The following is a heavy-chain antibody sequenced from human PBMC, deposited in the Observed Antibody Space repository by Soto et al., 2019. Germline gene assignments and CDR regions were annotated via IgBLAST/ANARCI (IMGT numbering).Heavy chain of an antibody. D-gene: IGHD6-19*01. CDR3: ARDLIAVAATGAFDI. Sequence: QGLEWMGWINPNSGGTNYAQKFQGWVTMTRDTSISTAYMELSRLRSDDTAVYYCARDLIAVAATGAFDIWGQGTMVTVSS. V-gene: IGHV1-2*04. J-gene: IGHJ3*02. CDR2: INPNSGGT.